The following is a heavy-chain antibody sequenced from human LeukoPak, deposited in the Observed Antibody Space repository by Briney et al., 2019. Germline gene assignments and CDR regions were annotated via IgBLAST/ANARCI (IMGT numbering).Heavy chain of an antibody. V-gene: IGHV3-30-3*01. D-gene: IGHD6-13*01. CDR3: AKARVYSSSWYFDY. CDR2: ISYDGSNK. Sequence: GRSLRLSCAASGFTFSSYAMHWVRQAPGKGLEWVAVISYDGSNKYYADSVKGRFTISRDNSKKTLYLQMNSLGAEDTAVYYCAKARVYSSSWYFDYWGQGTLVTVSS. CDR1: GFTFSSYA. J-gene: IGHJ4*02.